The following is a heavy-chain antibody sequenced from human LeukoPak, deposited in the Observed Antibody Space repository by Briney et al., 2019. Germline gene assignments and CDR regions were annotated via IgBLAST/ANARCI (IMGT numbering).Heavy chain of an antibody. CDR1: GFTVSSNY. CDR2: IYSGGST. Sequence: GGSLRLSCAASGFTVSSNYMSLVRQAPGKGLEWVSVIYSGGSTYYADSVKGRFTISRDNSKNTLYLQMNSLRAEDTAVYYCARARSLAFDYWGQGTLVTVSS. V-gene: IGHV3-53*01. D-gene: IGHD3-10*01. J-gene: IGHJ4*02. CDR3: ARARSLAFDY.